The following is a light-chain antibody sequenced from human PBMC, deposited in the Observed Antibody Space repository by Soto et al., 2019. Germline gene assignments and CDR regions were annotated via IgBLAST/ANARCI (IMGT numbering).Light chain of an antibody. CDR2: EVS. Sequence: QSALTQPASVSGSPGQSITISCTGTSSDVGGYNYVSWYQQHPGKAPKLMIYEVSNRPSGVSNRFSGSKSGNTASLTISGLQAEDEADYYCNSFTSGHTGVFGKGTKVTVL. CDR3: NSFTSGHTGV. CDR1: SSDVGGYNY. J-gene: IGLJ1*01. V-gene: IGLV2-14*01.